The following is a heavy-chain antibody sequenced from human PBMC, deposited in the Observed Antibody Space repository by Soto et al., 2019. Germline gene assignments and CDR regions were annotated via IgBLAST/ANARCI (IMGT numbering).Heavy chain of an antibody. CDR2: IIPIFGTA. D-gene: IGHD6-19*01. Sequence: QVQLVQSGAEVKKPGSSVKVSCKASRGTFSSYAISWVRQAPGQGLEWMGGIIPIFGTANYAQKFQGRVTISADESTSTAYMELSSLRSEDTAVYYCARDSLSSGWYPPGGFFDYWGQRTLVTVSS. V-gene: IGHV1-69*01. CDR1: RGTFSSYA. CDR3: ARDSLSSGWYPPGGFFDY. J-gene: IGHJ4*02.